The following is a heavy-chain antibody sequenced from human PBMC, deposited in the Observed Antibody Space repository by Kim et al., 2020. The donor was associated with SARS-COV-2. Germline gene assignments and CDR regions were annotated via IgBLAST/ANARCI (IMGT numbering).Heavy chain of an antibody. Sequence: GGSLRLSCAASGFTFRSYAMSWVRQAPGKGLEWVSVIYSGGSSTSYADSVKGRFTISRDNSKNTLYLQMNSLRAEDTAVYYCAKDQGTGFGELLYGMDVWGQGTTVTVSS. CDR1: GFTFRSYA. J-gene: IGHJ6*02. V-gene: IGHV3-23*03. CDR2: IYSGGSST. CDR3: AKDQGTGFGELLYGMDV. D-gene: IGHD3-10*01.